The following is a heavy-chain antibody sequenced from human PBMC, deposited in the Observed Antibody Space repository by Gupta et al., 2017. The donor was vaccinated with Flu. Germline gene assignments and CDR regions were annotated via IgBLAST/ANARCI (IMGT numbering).Heavy chain of an antibody. CDR3: ARKLGGVLIDY. Sequence: GWIRQPPGKGLEWIGSIYYTGSTYYNPYLKSRVTISLDTSKNQFSLKLSSVTAADTAVYYCARKLGGVLIDYWGQGILVTVSS. V-gene: IGHV4-39*01. J-gene: IGHJ4*02. CDR2: IYYTGST. D-gene: IGHD3-16*01.